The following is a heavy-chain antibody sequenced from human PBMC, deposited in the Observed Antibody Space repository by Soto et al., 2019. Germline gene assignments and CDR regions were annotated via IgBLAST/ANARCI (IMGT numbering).Heavy chain of an antibody. J-gene: IGHJ3*02. CDR3: ARIPPLASENYLAFDM. CDR2: IHNSGTT. D-gene: IGHD3-10*01. Sequence: SETLSLTCKVCGRSISGYYWRWIRQPPGKVLEWIAYIHNSGTTNYHPSLKSRITISVDTSKNQFSLRLNSVTAADTAVYYCARIPPLASENYLAFDMWGQGTMVT. V-gene: IGHV4-59*01. CDR1: GRSISGYY.